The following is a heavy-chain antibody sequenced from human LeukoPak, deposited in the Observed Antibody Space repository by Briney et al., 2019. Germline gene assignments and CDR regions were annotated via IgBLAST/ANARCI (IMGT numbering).Heavy chain of an antibody. D-gene: IGHD3-10*01. Sequence: GGSLRLSCAASGFTFSNYEMTWVRQAPGKGLEWVSAIGGSGDFTYYAEYVRGRFTISRDNSKKTLYLQMNSLRAEDTAVYYCAKADRGWGVITKDWGQGTLVTVSS. V-gene: IGHV3-23*01. CDR3: AKADRGWGVITKD. CDR1: GFTFSNYE. CDR2: IGGSGDFT. J-gene: IGHJ4*02.